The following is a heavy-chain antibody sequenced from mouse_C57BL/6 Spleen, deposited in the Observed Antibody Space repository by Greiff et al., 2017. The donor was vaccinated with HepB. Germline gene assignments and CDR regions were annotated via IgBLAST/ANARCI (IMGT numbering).Heavy chain of an antibody. CDR3: ARSYDYDGAY. CDR2: INPYNGGT. V-gene: IGHV1-19*01. CDR1: GYTFTDYY. J-gene: IGHJ3*01. D-gene: IGHD2-4*01. Sequence: EVKLQESGPVLVKPGASVKMSCKASGYTFTDYYMNWVKQSHGKSLEWIGVINPYNGGTSYNQKFKGKATLTVDKSSSTAYMELNSLTSEDSAVYYCARSYDYDGAYWGQGTLVTVSA.